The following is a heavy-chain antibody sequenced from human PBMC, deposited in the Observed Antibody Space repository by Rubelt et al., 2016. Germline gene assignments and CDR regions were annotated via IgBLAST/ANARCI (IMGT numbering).Heavy chain of an antibody. CDR1: GFTFSSYW. J-gene: IGHJ4*02. CDR2: IKQDGTEK. Sequence: EVHLVESGGGLVQPGGSLRLSCAASGFTFSSYWMSWVRQAPGKGLEWVANIKQDGTEKYYLESVKGRFTISRDNAKNPRYLQRNSLKTEDTAVYYCARDRAVAGTWGQGTLVTVSS. CDR3: ARDRAVAGT. V-gene: IGHV3-7*01. D-gene: IGHD6-19*01.